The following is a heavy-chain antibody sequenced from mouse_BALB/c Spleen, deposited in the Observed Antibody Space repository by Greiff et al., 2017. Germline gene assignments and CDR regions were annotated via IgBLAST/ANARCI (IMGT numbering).Heavy chain of an antibody. J-gene: IGHJ1*01. CDR1: GYSITSDYA. CDR3: ARSGYRYDWYFDV. CDR2: ISYSGST. D-gene: IGHD2-14*01. Sequence: EVKLVESGPGLVKPSQSLSLTCTVTGYSITSDYAWNWIRQFPGNKLEWMGYISYSGSTSYNPSLKSRISITRDTSKNQFFLQLNSVTTEDTATYYCARSGYRYDWYFDVWGAGTTVTVSS. V-gene: IGHV3-2*02.